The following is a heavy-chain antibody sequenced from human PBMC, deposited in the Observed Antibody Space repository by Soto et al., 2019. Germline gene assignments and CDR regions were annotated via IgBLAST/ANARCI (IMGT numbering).Heavy chain of an antibody. Sequence: QVQLVQSGAEVKKPGASVKVSCKASGYTFTSYDINWVRQATGQGLEWMGWMNPNSGNTGYAQKFQGRVSMTRNTSLSTAYLELSTVRSEDTAVYYCARTLCGDNVDYWGQGTQATVSS. J-gene: IGHJ4*02. D-gene: IGHD4-17*01. CDR3: ARTLCGDNVDY. CDR2: MNPNSGNT. CDR1: GYTFTSYD. V-gene: IGHV1-8*01.